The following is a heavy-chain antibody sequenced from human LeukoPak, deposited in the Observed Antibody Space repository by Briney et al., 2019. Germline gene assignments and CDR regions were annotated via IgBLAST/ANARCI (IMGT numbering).Heavy chain of an antibody. CDR3: ARGEYVVRGAYGYFDL. V-gene: IGHV1-69*04. Sequence: SVKVYCKASGGTFSSYVISWVRQAPGQGLEWMGKIIPMFGIANYAQKFQGRVTITADKSTSTVYMELSSLRSEDTAVYYCARGEYVVRGAYGYFDLWGRGTLVTVSS. J-gene: IGHJ2*01. CDR2: IIPMFGIA. CDR1: GGTFSSYV. D-gene: IGHD3-10*01.